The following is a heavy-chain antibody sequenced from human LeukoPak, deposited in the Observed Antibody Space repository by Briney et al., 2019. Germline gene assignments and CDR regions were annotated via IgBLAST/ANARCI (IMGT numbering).Heavy chain of an antibody. CDR2: ISGGGDST. D-gene: IGHD5-18*01. CDR1: GFTFSSYA. J-gene: IGHJ4*02. CDR3: AKTRYTYGFHPDY. Sequence: GGSLRLSCAASGFTFSSYAMSWVRQAPGKGLEWVSGISGGGDSTYYADSVKGRFTISRDNSKNTLYLQMNSLRAEDTAVYYCAKTRYTYGFHPDYWGQGTLVTVSP. V-gene: IGHV3-23*01.